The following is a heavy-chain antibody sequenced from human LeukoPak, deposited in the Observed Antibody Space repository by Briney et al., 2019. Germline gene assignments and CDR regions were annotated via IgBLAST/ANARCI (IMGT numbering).Heavy chain of an antibody. D-gene: IGHD5-12*01. CDR3: ARDSGYSGYDYFDY. J-gene: IGHJ4*02. CDR2: ISYDGSNK. Sequence: GGSLRLSCAASGFTFSSYAMHRVPQAPGKGLEWVAVISYDGSNKYYADSVKGRFIISRDNSKNTLYLQMNSLRAEDTAVYYCARDSGYSGYDYFDYWGQGTLVTVSS. V-gene: IGHV3-30*01. CDR1: GFTFSSYA.